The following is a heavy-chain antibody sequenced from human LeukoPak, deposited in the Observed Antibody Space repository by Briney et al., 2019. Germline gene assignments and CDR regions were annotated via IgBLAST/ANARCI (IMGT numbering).Heavy chain of an antibody. CDR3: AKAGSGSYYGMESHFDY. J-gene: IGHJ4*02. CDR1: GFTFSSYA. CDR2: IRDSGGST. D-gene: IGHD1-26*01. Sequence: GGSLRLSCAASGFTFSSYAMSWVRQAPGKGLEWVSAIRDSGGSTYYADSVKGRFTISRDNSKNTLYLQMNSLRAEDTAVYYCAKAGSGSYYGMESHFDYWGQGTLVTVSS. V-gene: IGHV3-23*01.